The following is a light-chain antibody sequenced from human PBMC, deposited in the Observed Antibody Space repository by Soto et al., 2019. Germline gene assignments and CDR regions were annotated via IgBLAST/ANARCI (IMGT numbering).Light chain of an antibody. V-gene: IGKV1-39*01. CDR1: QSISTY. CDR2: GAS. CDR3: QQSFITPPLT. Sequence: DIQMSQSPSSLSASIGDRITITCRASQSISTYLNWYQQKPGKAPRLLIYGASTLQNGVPSSFSGSVSATDYTLTISSLQPEDFATYYCQQSFITPPLTFGGGTTVEMK. J-gene: IGKJ4*01.